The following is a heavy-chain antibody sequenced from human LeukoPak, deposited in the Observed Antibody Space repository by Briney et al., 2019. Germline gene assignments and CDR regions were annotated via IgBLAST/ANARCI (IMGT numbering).Heavy chain of an antibody. Sequence: ASVKVSCKASGYTFTSYDIKWVRQATGQGLEWMGWMNPNSGNTGYAQKFQGRVTMTRNTSISTAYIELSSLRSEDTAVYYCARQAVAGTGFDYWGQGTLVTVSS. J-gene: IGHJ4*02. CDR3: ARQAVAGTGFDY. CDR1: GYTFTSYD. D-gene: IGHD6-19*01. CDR2: MNPNSGNT. V-gene: IGHV1-8*01.